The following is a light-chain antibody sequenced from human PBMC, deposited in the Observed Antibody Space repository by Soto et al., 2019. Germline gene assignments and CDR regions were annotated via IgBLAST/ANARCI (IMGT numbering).Light chain of an antibody. CDR3: SSYTSIDTWV. V-gene: IGLV2-14*01. CDR1: SSDVGGYNY. J-gene: IGLJ1*01. CDR2: DVS. Sequence: QSVLTQPASVSGSPGQSITISCTGASSDVGGYNYVSWYQQHPGKAPKVLISDVSNRPSGISNRFSGSKSGNTASLTISGLQAEDEAEYSCSSYTSIDTWVFGTGTKVPVL.